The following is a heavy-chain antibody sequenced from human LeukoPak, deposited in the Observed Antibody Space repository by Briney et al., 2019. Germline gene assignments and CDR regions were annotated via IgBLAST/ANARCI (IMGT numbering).Heavy chain of an antibody. CDR3: ARDPRYSSPFDY. CDR2: IWYDGSNK. Sequence: PGGSLRLSCAASGFTFSSYGMHWVRQAPGKGLEWVAVIWYDGSNKYYADSVKGRFTISRDNSKNTLYLQMNSLRAEDTAVYYCARDPRYSSPFDYWGQGTLVTVSS. CDR1: GFTFSSYG. J-gene: IGHJ4*02. V-gene: IGHV3-33*01. D-gene: IGHD3-16*02.